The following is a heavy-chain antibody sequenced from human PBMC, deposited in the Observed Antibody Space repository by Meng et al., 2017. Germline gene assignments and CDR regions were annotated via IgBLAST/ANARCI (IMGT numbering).Heavy chain of an antibody. D-gene: IGHD3-9*01. CDR1: GFTFDDYA. V-gene: IGHV3-43D*03. CDR3: ARSKDYDILTGYYVAGNVDY. Sequence: GESLKISCAASGFTFDDYAMHWVRQAPGKGREWVSLISWDGGSTYYADSVKGRFTISRDNSKNSLYLQMNSLRAEDTAVYYCARSKDYDILTGYYVAGNVDYWGQGTLVTVSS. CDR2: ISWDGGST. J-gene: IGHJ4*02.